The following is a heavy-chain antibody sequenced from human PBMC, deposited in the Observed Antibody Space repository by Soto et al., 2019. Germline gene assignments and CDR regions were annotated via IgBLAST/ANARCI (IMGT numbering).Heavy chain of an antibody. D-gene: IGHD5-18*01. CDR2: INHSGST. Sequence: SETLSLTCAVYGGSFSGYYWSWIRQPPGRGLEWIGEINHSGSTNYNPSLKSRVTISVDTSKNQFSLKLSSVTAADTAVYHCASARYFGVDVWGHGTTVTVSS. CDR1: GGSFSGYY. CDR3: ASARYFGVDV. V-gene: IGHV4-34*01. J-gene: IGHJ6*02.